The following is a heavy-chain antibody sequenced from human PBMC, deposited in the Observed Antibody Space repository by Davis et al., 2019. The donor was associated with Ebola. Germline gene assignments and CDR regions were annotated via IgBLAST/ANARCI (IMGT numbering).Heavy chain of an antibody. D-gene: IGHD6-13*01. J-gene: IGHJ4*02. CDR2: IYYSGST. Sequence: SETLSLTCTVSGGSVSSGSYYWSWIRQPPGKGLEWIGYIYYSGSTNYNPSLKSRVTMSVDTSKNQFSLKLSSVTAADTAVYFCARGNTIAAAGTGYYFDFWGQGTLVTVSS. V-gene: IGHV4-61*01. CDR3: ARGNTIAAAGTGYYFDF. CDR1: GGSVSSGSYY.